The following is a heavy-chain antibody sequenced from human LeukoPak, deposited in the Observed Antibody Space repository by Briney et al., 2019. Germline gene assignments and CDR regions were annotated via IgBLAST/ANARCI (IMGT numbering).Heavy chain of an antibody. CDR1: GYTFTSYA. CDR2: INAGNGNT. V-gene: IGHV1-3*01. D-gene: IGHD6-6*01. CDR3: VRGQSIAVGY. J-gene: IGHJ4*02. Sequence: GASVKVSCKASGYTFTSYAMHWVRQAPGQRLEWMGWINAGNGNTKYSQKFQGRVTTTRDTYASTAYMELSSLRSEDTAVYYYVRGQSIAVGYWGQGTLVTVSS.